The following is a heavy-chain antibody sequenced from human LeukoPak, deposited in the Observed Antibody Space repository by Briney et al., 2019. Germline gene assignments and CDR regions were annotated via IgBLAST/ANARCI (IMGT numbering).Heavy chain of an antibody. CDR1: GFTFRSYV. CDR2: ITGDGGGT. Sequence: PGGSLRLSCAASGFTFRSYVMSWVRQTPGKGLEWVSAITGDGGGTNHADSVKGRFTISRDNSKNTLFLQMNSLRAEDSAVYYCATDREGDPSAYYLVGGQGTLITVSS. CDR3: ATDREGDPSAYYLV. J-gene: IGHJ4*02. D-gene: IGHD3-22*01. V-gene: IGHV3-23*01.